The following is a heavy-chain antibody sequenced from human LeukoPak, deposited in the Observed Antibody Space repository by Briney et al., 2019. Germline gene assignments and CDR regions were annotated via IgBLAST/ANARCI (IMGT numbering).Heavy chain of an antibody. J-gene: IGHJ4*02. CDR3: ARANWGKGYYFDY. CDR1: GYTFTGYY. D-gene: IGHD3-16*01. Sequence: ASVKVFCKASGYTFTGYYMHWVRQAPGQGLEWMGMINPSDGSTSYAQKFQGRVTMTRDMSTTTVYMELSSLRSEDTAVYYCARANWGKGYYFDYWGQGTLVTVSS. CDR2: INPSDGST. V-gene: IGHV1-46*01.